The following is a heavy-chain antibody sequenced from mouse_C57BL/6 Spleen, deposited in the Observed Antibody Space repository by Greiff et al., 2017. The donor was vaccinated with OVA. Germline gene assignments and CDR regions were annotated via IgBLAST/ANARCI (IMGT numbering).Heavy chain of an antibody. CDR1: GYTFTSYW. Sequence: QVQLQQPGPELVKPGASVKLSCKASGYTFTSYWMQWVKQRPGQGLEWIGEIDPSDSYTNYNQKFKGKATLTVDTSSSTAYMQLSSLTSEDSAVYYCARYRGGYYVGYFDYWGQGTTLTVSS. V-gene: IGHV1-50*01. CDR2: IDPSDSYT. D-gene: IGHD2-3*01. CDR3: ARYRGGYYVGYFDY. J-gene: IGHJ2*01.